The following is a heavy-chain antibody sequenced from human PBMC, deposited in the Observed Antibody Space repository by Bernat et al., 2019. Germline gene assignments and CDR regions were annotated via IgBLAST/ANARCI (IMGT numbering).Heavy chain of an antibody. V-gene: IGHV3-7*01. J-gene: IGHJ4*02. D-gene: IGHD4-23*01. CDR1: GFTFSNYW. Sequence: EVQLVESGGALVQPGGSLRLSCAASGFTFSNYWMTWVRQAPGKGLEWVANIKEDGSVQYYVDSVRGRFTISRDNAKNSLYLQMTSLRAEDTAVYHCARTTPVDYFDSWGQGTLVTVSS. CDR2: IKEDGSVQ. CDR3: ARTTPVDYFDS.